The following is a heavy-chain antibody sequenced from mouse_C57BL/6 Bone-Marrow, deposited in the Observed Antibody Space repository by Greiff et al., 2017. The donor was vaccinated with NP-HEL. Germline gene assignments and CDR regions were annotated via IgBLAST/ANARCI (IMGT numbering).Heavy chain of an antibody. CDR2: IDPENGDT. Sequence: VQLQQSGAELVRPGASVKLSCTASGFNIKDDYMHWVKQRPEQGLEWIGWIDPENGDTEYASKFQGKATITADTSSNTAYLQLSSLTSEDTAVYYCTTHYYYGSSPYWYFDAWGTGTTVTVSS. D-gene: IGHD1-1*01. J-gene: IGHJ1*03. CDR3: TTHYYYGSSPYWYFDA. CDR1: GFNIKDDY. V-gene: IGHV14-4*01.